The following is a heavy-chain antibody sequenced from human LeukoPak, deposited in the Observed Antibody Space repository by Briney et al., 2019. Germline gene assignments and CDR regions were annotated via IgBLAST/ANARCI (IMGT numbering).Heavy chain of an antibody. J-gene: IGHJ4*02. CDR3: ARQSVAGTLEGWAFDY. Sequence: SETLSLTCTVSGGSISSSSYYWGWIRQHPGKGLEWIGSIYYSGSTYYNPSLKSRVTISVDTSKNQFSLKLSSVTAADTAVYYCARQSVAGTLEGWAFDYWGQGTLVTVSS. CDR2: IYYSGST. V-gene: IGHV4-39*01. CDR1: GGSISSSSYY. D-gene: IGHD6-19*01.